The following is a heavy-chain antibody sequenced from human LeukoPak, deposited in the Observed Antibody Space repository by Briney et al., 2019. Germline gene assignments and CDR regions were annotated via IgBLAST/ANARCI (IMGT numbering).Heavy chain of an antibody. CDR2: IYYSGST. CDR1: GGSISSYY. V-gene: IGHV4-59*01. Sequence: TSETLSLTCTVSGGSISSYYWSWIRQPPGKGLEWIGYIYYSGSTNYNPSLKSRVTISVDTSKNQFSLKLSSVTAADTAVYYCARETGYDILTGYGAFDIWGQGTMVTVSS. D-gene: IGHD3-9*01. J-gene: IGHJ3*02. CDR3: ARETGYDILTGYGAFDI.